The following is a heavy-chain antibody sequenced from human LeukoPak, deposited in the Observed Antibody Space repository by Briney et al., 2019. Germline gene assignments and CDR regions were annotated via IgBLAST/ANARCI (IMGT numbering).Heavy chain of an antibody. D-gene: IGHD3-16*02. CDR1: GYTFTSYG. V-gene: IGHV1-18*01. Sequence: ASVMVSCTASGYTFTSYGISWVRQAPGQGLEWMGWISAYNGNTNYAQKLQGRVTMTTDTSTSTAYMELRSLRSDDTAVYYCARDYVWGSYPGDAFDIWGQGTMVTVSS. J-gene: IGHJ3*02. CDR3: ARDYVWGSYPGDAFDI. CDR2: ISAYNGNT.